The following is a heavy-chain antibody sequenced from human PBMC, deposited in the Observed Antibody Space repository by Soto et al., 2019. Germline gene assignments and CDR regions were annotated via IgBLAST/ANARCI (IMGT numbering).Heavy chain of an antibody. Sequence: LKISCKASGYGFTNYWIIWVRQMPGKGLEWIGRIDPTDSYTNYSPSFQGHVTILADKSISTAYLQWSSLRASDTAMYYCARPLAVAGSYYYYGMDVWGQGTTVTVSS. V-gene: IGHV5-10-1*01. D-gene: IGHD6-19*01. J-gene: IGHJ6*02. CDR1: GYGFTNYW. CDR2: IDPTDSYT. CDR3: ARPLAVAGSYYYYGMDV.